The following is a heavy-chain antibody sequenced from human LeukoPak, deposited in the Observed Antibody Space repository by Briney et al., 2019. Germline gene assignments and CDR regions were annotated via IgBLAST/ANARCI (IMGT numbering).Heavy chain of an antibody. CDR1: GHTFTDYY. J-gene: IGHJ4*02. V-gene: IGHV1-2*02. CDR2: INPNSGGT. D-gene: IGHD6-6*01. Sequence: GASVKVSCKPSGHTFTDYYMHWVRQAPGQGFEWMGWINPNSGGTNYAQKFQGRVTMTRDTSISTAYMELTSLRSDDTAVYYCTRGLSIATRPAYYFDYWGQGTLVTVSS. CDR3: TRGLSIATRPAYYFDY.